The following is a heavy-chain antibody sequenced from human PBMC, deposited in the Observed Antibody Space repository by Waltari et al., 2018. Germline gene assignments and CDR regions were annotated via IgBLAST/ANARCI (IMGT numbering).Heavy chain of an antibody. CDR1: GYSISSGYY. V-gene: IGHV4-38-2*02. J-gene: IGHJ4*02. CDR3: ARATYSRAHDY. D-gene: IGHD6-13*01. CDR2: IYHSGST. Sequence: QVQLQESGPGLVKPSETLSLTCTVSGYSISSGYYWGWIRQPPGKGLEWIGSIYHSGSTYYNPSLKSRVTIAVDTSKNQFSLKLSSVTAADTAGYYCARATYSRAHDYWGQGTLVTVSS.